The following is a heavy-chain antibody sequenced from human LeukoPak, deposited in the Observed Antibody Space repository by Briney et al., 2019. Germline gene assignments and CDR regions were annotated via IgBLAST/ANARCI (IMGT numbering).Heavy chain of an antibody. CDR3: ARVWFWGSSGYLDC. Sequence: PGGSLRLSCAASGFTFSSYSMNWVRQAPGKGLEWVSSISSSSSYIYYADSVKGRFTISRDNAKNSLYLQMNSLRAEDTAVYYCARVWFWGSSGYLDCWGQGTLVTVSS. D-gene: IGHD3-22*01. V-gene: IGHV3-21*01. CDR2: ISSSSSYI. CDR1: GFTFSSYS. J-gene: IGHJ4*02.